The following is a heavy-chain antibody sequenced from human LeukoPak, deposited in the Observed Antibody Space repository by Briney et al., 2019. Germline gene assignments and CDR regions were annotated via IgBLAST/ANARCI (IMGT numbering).Heavy chain of an antibody. J-gene: IGHJ4*02. CDR2: IRSQTYGGTT. CDR3: TSSAMPLAFDY. D-gene: IGHD2-2*01. Sequence: GGSLRLSCTASGFTFGDYAMSWFRQAPGKGLEWVGFIRSQTYGGTTEYAASVKGRFTISRDDSKSIASLQMNSLKTEDTAVYYCTSSAMPLAFDYWGQGTLVTVSS. V-gene: IGHV3-49*03. CDR1: GFTFGDYA.